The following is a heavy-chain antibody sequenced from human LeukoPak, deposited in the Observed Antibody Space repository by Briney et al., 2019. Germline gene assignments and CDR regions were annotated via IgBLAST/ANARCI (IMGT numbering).Heavy chain of an antibody. J-gene: IGHJ4*02. CDR1: GYTFTGYY. V-gene: IGHV1-2*02. Sequence: GASVKVSCKASGYTFTGYYMHWVGQAPGQGLEWMGWINPNSGGTNYAQKFQGRVTMTRDTSISTAYMELSRLRSDDTAVYYCASHMARYYDFWSGETLHYWGQGTLVTVSS. CDR3: ASHMARYYDFWSGETLHY. D-gene: IGHD3-3*01. CDR2: INPNSGGT.